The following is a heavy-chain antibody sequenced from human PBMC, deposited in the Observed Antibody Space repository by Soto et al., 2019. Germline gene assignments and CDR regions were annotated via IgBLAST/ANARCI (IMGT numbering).Heavy chain of an antibody. CDR2: IIPIFGTA. Sequence: ASVKVSCKASGGTFSSYAISWVRQAPGQGLEWMGGIIPIFGTANYAQKFQGRVTITADKSTSTAYMELSSLRSEDTAVYYCARASSRGGYHCGFDFCCKGTLVSV. CDR1: GGTFSSYA. J-gene: IGHJ4*02. V-gene: IGHV1-69*06. D-gene: IGHD5-12*01. CDR3: ARASSRGGYHCGFDF.